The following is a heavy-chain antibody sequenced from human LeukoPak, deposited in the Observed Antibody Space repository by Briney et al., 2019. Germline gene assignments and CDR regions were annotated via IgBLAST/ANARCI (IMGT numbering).Heavy chain of an antibody. CDR1: GFTFGDYA. CDR3: TRDWYSSGWYVFDDYFDY. J-gene: IGHJ4*02. D-gene: IGHD6-19*01. V-gene: IGHV3-49*03. Sequence: PGRSLRLSCTASGFTFGDYAMSWFRQAPGKGLEWVGFIRSKAYGGTTEYAASVKGRFTISRDDSKSIAYLQMNSLKTEDTAVYYCTRDWYSSGWYVFDDYFDYWGQGTLVTVSS. CDR2: IRSKAYGGTT.